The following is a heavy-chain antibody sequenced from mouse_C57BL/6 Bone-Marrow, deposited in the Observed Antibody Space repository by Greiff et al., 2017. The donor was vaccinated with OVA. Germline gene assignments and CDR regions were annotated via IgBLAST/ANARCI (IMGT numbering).Heavy chain of an antibody. CDR1: GYTFTSYW. CDR3: ARSREITTVVAYYYAMDY. J-gene: IGHJ4*01. Sequence: QVQLQQPGAELVKPGASVKLSCKASGYTFTSYWMHWVKQRPGQGLEWIGMIHPNSGSTNYNEKFKSKATLTVDKSSSTAYMQLSSLTSEDSAVYYCARSREITTVVAYYYAMDYWGQGTSVTVSS. CDR2: IHPNSGST. V-gene: IGHV1-64*01. D-gene: IGHD1-1*01.